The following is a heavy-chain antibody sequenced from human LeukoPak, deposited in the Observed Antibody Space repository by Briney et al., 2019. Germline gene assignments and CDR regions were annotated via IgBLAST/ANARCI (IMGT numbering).Heavy chain of an antibody. CDR2: MYTTGST. CDR1: GGSISSYY. Sequence: PSETLSLTCTVSGGSISSYYWSWIQQPAGKGLEWIGHMYTTGSTNYNPSLKSRVTMSVDTSKNHFSLKMSSVTAADTAVYYCARDIGGRYSWYYFDYWGRGTLVTVSS. D-gene: IGHD2-8*01. CDR3: ARDIGGRYSWYYFDY. V-gene: IGHV4-4*07. J-gene: IGHJ4*02.